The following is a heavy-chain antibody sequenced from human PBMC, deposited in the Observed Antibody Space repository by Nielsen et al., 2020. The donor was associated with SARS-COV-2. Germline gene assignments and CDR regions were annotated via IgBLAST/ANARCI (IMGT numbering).Heavy chain of an antibody. CDR1: GFTFSSYA. V-gene: IGHV3-30*07. Sequence: GESLKISCAASGFTFSSYAMHWVRQAPGKGLEWVAVISYDGSNKYYADSVKGRFTISRDNSKNTLYLQMNGLRAEDTALYYCARHEAAIEVPTNWFDSWGQGTLVTVSS. CDR2: ISYDGSNK. D-gene: IGHD2-21*01. J-gene: IGHJ5*01. CDR3: ARHEAAIEVPTNWFDS.